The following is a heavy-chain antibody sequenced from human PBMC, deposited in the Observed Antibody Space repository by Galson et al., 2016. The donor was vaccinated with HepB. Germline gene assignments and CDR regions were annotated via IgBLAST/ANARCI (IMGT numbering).Heavy chain of an antibody. CDR3: AGDSGRTGAWDY. CDR1: GLNFNEYH. V-gene: IGHV3-48*04. D-gene: IGHD1-14*01. J-gene: IGHJ4*02. Sequence: SLRLSCAVSGLNFNEYHMDWARQAPGKGLEWVSYIVSSSSRIYYADAVKGRFTISRDNAQNSLFLQMNSLRAEDSAVYYCAGDSGRTGAWDYWGQGTLVTVSS. CDR2: IVSSSSRI.